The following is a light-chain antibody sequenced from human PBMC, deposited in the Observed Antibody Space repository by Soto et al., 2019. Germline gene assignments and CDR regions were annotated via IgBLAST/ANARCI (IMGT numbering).Light chain of an antibody. CDR1: QSVGSS. J-gene: IGKJ4*01. CDR3: QHYWSPPLT. CDR2: KAS. V-gene: IGKV1-5*03. Sequence: DIQMTQSPSTLSASVGDRVTITCRASQSVGSSMAWYQQKPGKGPKLLISKASSLQTGVPSRFNGGGSGAEFTLTISNLQPDDFATYYCQHYWSPPLTFGGGTRVDLK.